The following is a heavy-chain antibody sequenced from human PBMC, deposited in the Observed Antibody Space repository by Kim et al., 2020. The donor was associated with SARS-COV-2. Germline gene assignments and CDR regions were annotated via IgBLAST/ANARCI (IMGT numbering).Heavy chain of an antibody. J-gene: IGHJ5*02. D-gene: IGHD2-2*01. Sequence: SETLSLTCTVSGGSISSSSYYWGWIRQPPGKGLEWIGSIYYSGSTYYNPSLKSRVTISVDTSKNQFSLKLSSVTAADTAVYYCARQPLGYCSSTSCYGWFDPWGQGTLVTVSS. V-gene: IGHV4-39*01. CDR1: GGSISSSSYY. CDR3: ARQPLGYCSSTSCYGWFDP. CDR2: IYYSGST.